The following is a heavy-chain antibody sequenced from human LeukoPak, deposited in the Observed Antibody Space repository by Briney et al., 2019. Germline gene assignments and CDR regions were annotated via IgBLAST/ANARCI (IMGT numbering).Heavy chain of an antibody. CDR1: GYTFSTYA. V-gene: IGHV1-3*01. CDR2: INGGDGNT. CDR3: ARSYIVVVPAVYFDY. Sequence: GASVKVSCKTSGYTFSTYAIQWVRQALGQRLEWMGWINGGDGNTKFSQKFQGRVTITRDTSASSSYMELSSLRSEDTAVYYCARSYIVVVPAVYFDYWGRGTLVTVSS. D-gene: IGHD2-2*01. J-gene: IGHJ4*02.